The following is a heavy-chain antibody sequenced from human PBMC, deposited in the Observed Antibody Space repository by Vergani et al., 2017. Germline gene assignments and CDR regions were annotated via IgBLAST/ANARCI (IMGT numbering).Heavy chain of an antibody. V-gene: IGHV7-4-1*02. CDR1: GYTFTSYA. Sequence: QVQLVQSGSELKKPGASVKVSCKASGYTFTSYAMHWVRQSPRQGLEWMGWINNNTGNPTYAQGFTGRFVFSLYTSVSTEYLQISSLKAEDTALYYCXRDWFTVDSSGPPDSFDIWGQGTMVTVSS. CDR2: INNNTGNP. D-gene: IGHD6-25*01. J-gene: IGHJ3*02. CDR3: XRDWFTVDSSGPPDSFDI.